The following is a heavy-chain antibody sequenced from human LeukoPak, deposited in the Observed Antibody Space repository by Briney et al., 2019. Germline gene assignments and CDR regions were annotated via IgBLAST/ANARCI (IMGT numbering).Heavy chain of an antibody. CDR3: ARSGSIAARLFDY. CDR1: GGSISSYY. D-gene: IGHD6-6*01. Sequence: SETLSLTCTVSGGSISSYYWSWIRQPPGKGLEWIGYIYYSGSTNYNPSLKSRVTISVDTSKNQFSLKLSSVTAADTAVYYCARSGSIAARLFDYWGQGTLVTVSS. CDR2: IYYSGST. J-gene: IGHJ4*02. V-gene: IGHV4-59*08.